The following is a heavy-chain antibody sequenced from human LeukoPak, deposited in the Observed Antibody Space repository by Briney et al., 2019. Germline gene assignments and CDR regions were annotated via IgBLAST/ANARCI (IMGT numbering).Heavy chain of an antibody. CDR2: TSWNSGSI. CDR1: GFTFDDYA. D-gene: IGHD6-13*01. V-gene: IGHV3-9*01. Sequence: PGRSLRLSCAASGFTFDDYAMHWVRQAPGKGLEWVSGTSWNSGSIGYADSVKGRFTISRDNAKNSLYLQMNSLRAEDTALYYCAKQAAAGRYYFDYWGQGTLVTVSS. J-gene: IGHJ4*02. CDR3: AKQAAAGRYYFDY.